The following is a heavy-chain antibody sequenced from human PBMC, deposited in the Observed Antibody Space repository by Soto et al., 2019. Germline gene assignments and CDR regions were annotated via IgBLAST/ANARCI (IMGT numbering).Heavy chain of an antibody. J-gene: IGHJ4*02. CDR2: FYYTGGTYST. CDR1: GGSISGSGSY. CDR3: AIPRQGNYDFLSGYYALDY. Sequence: SETLSLTCTVSGGSISGSGSYWGWVRQPPGKGLEWIVSFYYTGGTYSTYYNPSLKSRVTISVDTPKRQFSLNLMSVTAADTSVYYCAIPRQGNYDFLSGYYALDYWSQGTLVTVSS. V-gene: IGHV4-39*01. D-gene: IGHD3-3*01.